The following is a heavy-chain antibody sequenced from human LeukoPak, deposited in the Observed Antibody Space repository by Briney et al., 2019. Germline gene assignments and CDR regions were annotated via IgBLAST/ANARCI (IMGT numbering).Heavy chain of an antibody. J-gene: IGHJ4*02. CDR1: GYTFTSYA. CDR2: INAGNGNT. Sequence: GASVKVSCKASGYTFTSYAMHWVRQAPGQRLEWMGWINAGNGNTKYSQKFQGRVTMTTDTSTSTAYMELRSLRSDDTAVYYCARDAGGWLLIDYWGQGTLVTVSS. D-gene: IGHD5-24*01. CDR3: ARDAGGWLLIDY. V-gene: IGHV1-3*01.